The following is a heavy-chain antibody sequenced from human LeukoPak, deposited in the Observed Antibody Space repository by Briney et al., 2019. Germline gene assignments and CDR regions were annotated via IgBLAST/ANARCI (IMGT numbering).Heavy chain of an antibody. CDR3: AREECFGSRCYSSNPTWYFYYMDV. Sequence: GGSLRLSCVASGFTFRSYAMSWVRQAPGRGLEWVANINQDGSEKHYVDSVKGRFTISTDNAKNSLYLQMNSLRAEDTAVYYCAREECFGSRCYSSNPTWYFYYMDVWGKGTTVTVSS. CDR2: INQDGSEK. CDR1: GFTFRSYA. D-gene: IGHD2-15*01. V-gene: IGHV3-7*01. J-gene: IGHJ6*03.